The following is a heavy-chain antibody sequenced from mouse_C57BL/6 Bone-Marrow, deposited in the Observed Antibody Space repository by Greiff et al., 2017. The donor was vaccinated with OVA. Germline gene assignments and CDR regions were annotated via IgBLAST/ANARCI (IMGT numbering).Heavy chain of an antibody. J-gene: IGHJ4*01. D-gene: IGHD1-1*01. CDR2: IHPNSGST. CDR3: ADYGSSRAMDY. CDR1: GYTFTSYW. V-gene: IGHV1-64*01. Sequence: QVQLQQPGAELVKPGASVKLSCKASGYTFTSYWLHWVKQRPGQGLEWIGMIHPNSGSTNYNEKFKSKATLTVDKSSSTAYLQLSSLTSEDSAVDYCADYGSSRAMDYWGQGTSVTVSS.